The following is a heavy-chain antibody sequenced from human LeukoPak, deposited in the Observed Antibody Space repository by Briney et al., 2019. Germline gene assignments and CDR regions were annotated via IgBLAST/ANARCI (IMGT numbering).Heavy chain of an antibody. CDR2: IYYSGST. CDR3: ASSDSSGYLVY. Sequence: SGTLSLTCTVSGGSISSSSYYWGWIRQPPGKGLEWIGSIYYSGSTYYNPSLKSRVTISVDTSKNQFSLKLSSVTAADTAVYYCASSDSSGYLVYWGQGTLVTVSS. J-gene: IGHJ4*02. D-gene: IGHD3-22*01. CDR1: GGSISSSSYY. V-gene: IGHV4-39*01.